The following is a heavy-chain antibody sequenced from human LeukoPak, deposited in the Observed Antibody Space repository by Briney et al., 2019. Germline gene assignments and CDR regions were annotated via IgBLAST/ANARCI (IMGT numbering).Heavy chain of an antibody. Sequence: GASVKVSCKASGGTFSSYAISWVRQAPGQGLEWMGGIIPIFGTANYAQKFQGRVTVTADKSTSTAYMELSSLRSEDTAVYYCASRGPVRYYGSGTPFDYWGQGTLVTVSS. CDR1: GGTFSSYA. D-gene: IGHD3-10*01. CDR3: ASRGPVRYYGSGTPFDY. CDR2: IIPIFGTA. J-gene: IGHJ4*02. V-gene: IGHV1-69*06.